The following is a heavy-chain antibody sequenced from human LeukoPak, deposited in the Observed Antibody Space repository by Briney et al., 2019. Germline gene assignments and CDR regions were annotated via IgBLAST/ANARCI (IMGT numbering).Heavy chain of an antibody. D-gene: IGHD2/OR15-2a*01. CDR1: GFMFSNSW. CDR3: ASGFH. V-gene: IGHV3-7*03. Sequence: GGSLRLSCAASGFMFSNSWMNWVRQAPGKGLEWLANIRQGGSEKHYVDSVKGRFTISRDNSKNSLYLQMNSLRVEDTAVYYCASGFHWGQGTLVTVSS. J-gene: IGHJ4*02. CDR2: IRQGGSEK.